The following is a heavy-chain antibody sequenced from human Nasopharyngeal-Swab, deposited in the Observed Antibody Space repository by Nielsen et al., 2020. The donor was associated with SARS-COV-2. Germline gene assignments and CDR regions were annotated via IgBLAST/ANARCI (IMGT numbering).Heavy chain of an antibody. V-gene: IGHV4-59*01. CDR3: ARRGNSYGGNWFDS. J-gene: IGHJ5*01. CDR1: GGSISGYD. D-gene: IGHD2/OR15-2a*01. CDR2: IFYRGST. Sequence: SETLSLTCTVPGGSISGYDWSWIRKPPGKGLGWIGHIFYRGSTTYNPSLRSRVTISVDTSKNQFSLRLSPVTAADTAVYFCARRGNSYGGNWFDSWGLGSLVVVSS.